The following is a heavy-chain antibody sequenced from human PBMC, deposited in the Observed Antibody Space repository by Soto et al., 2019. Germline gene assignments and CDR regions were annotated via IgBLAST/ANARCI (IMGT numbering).Heavy chain of an antibody. D-gene: IGHD2-15*01. J-gene: IGHJ4*02. Sequence: LSCAASGFTFSSYGMHWVRQAPGKGLEWVAVISYDGSNKYYADSVKGRFTISRDNSKNTLYLQMNSLRAEDTAVYYCAKDRRKVVVAAPFDYWGQGTLVTVSS. CDR1: GFTFSSYG. CDR3: AKDRRKVVVAAPFDY. V-gene: IGHV3-30*18. CDR2: ISYDGSNK.